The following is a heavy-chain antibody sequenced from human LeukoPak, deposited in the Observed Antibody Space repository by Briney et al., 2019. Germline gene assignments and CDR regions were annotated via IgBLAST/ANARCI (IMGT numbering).Heavy chain of an antibody. V-gene: IGHV4-38-2*02. CDR3: ARAFYPGYYSYMAV. Sequence: PSETLSLTCTVSGYSISSGYYWGWIRQPPGKGLEWIGIIYHSGSTNYNPSLKSRVTISVDTSKNQFSLKLSSVTAADTAVYYCARAFYPGYYSYMAVWGKGTTVTVSS. CDR1: GYSISSGYY. J-gene: IGHJ6*03. CDR2: IYHSGST. D-gene: IGHD3-3*02.